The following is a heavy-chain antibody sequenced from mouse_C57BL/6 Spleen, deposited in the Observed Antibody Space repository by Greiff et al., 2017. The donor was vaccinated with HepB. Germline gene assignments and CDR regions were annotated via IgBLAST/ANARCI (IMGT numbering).Heavy chain of an antibody. D-gene: IGHD2-5*01. CDR1: GYTFTSYW. CDR3: ARSGSNYESFAY. J-gene: IGHJ3*01. Sequence: VQLQQPGAELVKPGASVKLSCKASGYTFTSYWMHWVKQRPGQGLEWIGMIHPNSGSTNYNEKFKSKATLTVDKSSSTAYMQLSSLTSEDSAVYYCARSGSNYESFAYWGQGTLVTVSA. CDR2: IHPNSGST. V-gene: IGHV1-64*01.